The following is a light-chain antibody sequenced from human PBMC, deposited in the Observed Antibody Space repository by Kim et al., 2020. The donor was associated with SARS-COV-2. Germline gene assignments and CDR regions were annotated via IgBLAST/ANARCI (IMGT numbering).Light chain of an antibody. CDR3: QSWGV. Sequence: SLRASVTLTCTLNSRHSSNAIAWHQQQPGKGPRYLMKVNNDGSHSKGDGIPDRFSGSSSGAERYLTISSLQSVDEADYYFQSWGVFGGGTKLTVL. CDR1: SRHSSNA. V-gene: IGLV4-69*01. CDR2: VNNDGSH. J-gene: IGLJ3*02.